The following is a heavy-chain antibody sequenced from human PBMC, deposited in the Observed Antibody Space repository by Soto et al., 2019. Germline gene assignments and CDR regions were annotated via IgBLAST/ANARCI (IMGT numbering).Heavy chain of an antibody. V-gene: IGHV3-21*01. J-gene: IGHJ6*02. Sequence: PGGSLRLSCISSGFTFRTYAMNWVRQAPGKGLEWVSGIRGFSPYTFYAESVKGRFTISRDNAKNSLYLQMNSLGAEDTAVYYCARDRGYDAHDYYYNAMDVWGQGTTVTVSS. D-gene: IGHD2-15*01. CDR2: IRGFSPYT. CDR3: ARDRGYDAHDYYYNAMDV. CDR1: GFTFRTYA.